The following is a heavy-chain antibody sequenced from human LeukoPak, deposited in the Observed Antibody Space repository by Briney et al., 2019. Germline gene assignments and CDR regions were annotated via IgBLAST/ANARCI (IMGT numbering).Heavy chain of an antibody. D-gene: IGHD2-15*01. V-gene: IGHV3-23*01. CDR1: GFTFSSYA. Sequence: GGSLRLSCAASGFTFSSYAMSWVRQAPGKGLEWVSIIIDSGDKTYYADSVKGRFTISRDNSKNTLYLQMNSLRADDTAVYYCAKPRARDCSCGRCSHDAFDIWGQGTMVTVSS. J-gene: IGHJ3*02. CDR3: AKPRARDCSCGRCSHDAFDI. CDR2: IIDSGDKT.